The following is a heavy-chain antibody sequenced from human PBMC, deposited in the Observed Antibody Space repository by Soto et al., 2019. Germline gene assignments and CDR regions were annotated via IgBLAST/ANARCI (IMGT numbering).Heavy chain of an antibody. CDR3: VRDSGGDQTFDY. Sequence: PSETLSLTCAVYGGSFSGYYWSWIRQPPGKGLERIGEINHSGSTNYNPSLKSRVTISVDTSKNQFSLKLCSVTAADTAVYYCVRDSGGDQTFDYWGQGTLVTVSS. V-gene: IGHV4-34*01. CDR1: GGSFSGYY. CDR2: INHSGST. J-gene: IGHJ4*02. D-gene: IGHD4-17*01.